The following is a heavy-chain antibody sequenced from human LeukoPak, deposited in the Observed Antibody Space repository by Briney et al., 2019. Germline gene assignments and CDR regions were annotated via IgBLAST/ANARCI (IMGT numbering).Heavy chain of an antibody. D-gene: IGHD3-3*01. CDR1: GFTFSSYA. Sequence: GGSLRLSCAASGFTFSSYAMHWVCQAPGKGLEWVAVISYDGSNKYYADSVKGRFTISRDNSKNTLYLQMNSLRAEDTAVYYCARVTDYDFWSGYLYWGQGTLVTVSS. CDR3: ARVTDYDFWSGYLY. CDR2: ISYDGSNK. J-gene: IGHJ4*02. V-gene: IGHV3-30*14.